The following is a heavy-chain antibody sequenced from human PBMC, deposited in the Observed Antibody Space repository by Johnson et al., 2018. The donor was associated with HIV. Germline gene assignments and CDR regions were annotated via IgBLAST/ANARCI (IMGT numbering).Heavy chain of an antibody. V-gene: IGHV3-30*02. J-gene: IGHJ3*02. Sequence: QVQLVESGGGVVQPGRSLRLSCAASGFTFSSYAMHWVRQAPGKGLEWVAFIRYDGSNKYYADSVKGRFTISRDNSKNTLYLQMNSLRAEDTAVYYCARESTLDAFDIWGQGTMVTVSS. CDR1: GFTFSSYA. CDR3: ARESTLDAFDI. CDR2: IRYDGSNK.